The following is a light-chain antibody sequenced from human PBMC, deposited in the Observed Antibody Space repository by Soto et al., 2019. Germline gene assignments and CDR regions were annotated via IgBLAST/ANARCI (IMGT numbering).Light chain of an antibody. Sequence: EIVLTQSPATLSLSPGERATLSCRASQSVSSSYLAWYQQNTGQATRLLIYGASSRATGIPDRFSGSGSGTDFTLTISRLEPEDFAVYFCQQYNNWPFSFGQGTRLEIK. V-gene: IGKV3-20*01. J-gene: IGKJ5*01. CDR3: QQYNNWPFS. CDR1: QSVSSSY. CDR2: GAS.